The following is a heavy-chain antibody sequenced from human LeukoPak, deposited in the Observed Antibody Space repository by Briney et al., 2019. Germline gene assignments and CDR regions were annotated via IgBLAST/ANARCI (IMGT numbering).Heavy chain of an antibody. Sequence: GGSLRLSCAASGFTLSSYEMNWVRQAPGKGLEWVSYISSSGSTIYYADSVKGRFTISRDNTKNSLFLQMNSLRAEDTAVYYCARGRGGSSLYYFDYWGQGTLVTVSS. J-gene: IGHJ4*02. CDR2: ISSSGSTI. V-gene: IGHV3-48*03. CDR1: GFTLSSYE. D-gene: IGHD2-15*01. CDR3: ARGRGGSSLYYFDY.